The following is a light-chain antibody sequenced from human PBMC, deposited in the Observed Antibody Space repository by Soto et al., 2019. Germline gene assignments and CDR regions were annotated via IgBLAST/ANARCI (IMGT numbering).Light chain of an antibody. Sequence: DIQMTQSPSSLSASVGDRVTITCRASQGISNYLAWYQQKPGKVPKLLIYAASTLHPGVPSRFSGSGSGTDFTLTISSLQPEDVATYYCQIYNSALRRTFGQGTKVEIK. CDR3: QIYNSALRRT. CDR1: QGISNY. CDR2: AAS. V-gene: IGKV1-27*01. J-gene: IGKJ1*01.